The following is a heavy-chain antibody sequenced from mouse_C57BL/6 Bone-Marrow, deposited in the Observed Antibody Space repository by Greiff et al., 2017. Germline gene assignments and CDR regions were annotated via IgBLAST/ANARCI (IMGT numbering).Heavy chain of an antibody. V-gene: IGHV5-4*03. J-gene: IGHJ3*01. CDR2: ISDGGSYT. CDR1: GFTFSSYA. D-gene: IGHD2-2*01. Sequence: DVKLVESGGGLVKPGGSLKLSCAASGFTFSSYAMSWVRQTPEKRLEWVATISDGGSYTYYPDNVKGRFTISRDNAKNNLYLQMSHLKSEDTAMYYCAIYGYDVSFAYWGQGTLVTVSA. CDR3: AIYGYDVSFAY.